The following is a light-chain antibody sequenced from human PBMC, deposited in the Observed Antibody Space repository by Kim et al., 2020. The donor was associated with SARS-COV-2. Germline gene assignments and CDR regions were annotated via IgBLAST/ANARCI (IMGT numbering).Light chain of an antibody. CDR3: QQYYYTPLT. Sequence: ASVGDRVTITCRTSQRISNFLSWYQQKSGRAPNLLIYVASSLQSGVPSRFSGSGSGTDFTLTISSLQPEDFATYYCQQYYYTPLTFGGGTKVDIK. CDR2: VAS. CDR1: QRISNF. J-gene: IGKJ4*01. V-gene: IGKV1-39*01.